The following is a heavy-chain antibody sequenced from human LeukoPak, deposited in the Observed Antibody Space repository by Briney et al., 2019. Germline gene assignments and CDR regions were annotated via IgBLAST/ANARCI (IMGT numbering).Heavy chain of an antibody. Sequence: ASVKVSCKASGYTFTSYGISWVRQAPGQGREWMGGISAYNGSTNYAQKLQGILTMTTDTSPSTAYMALRSLRSDDTAVYYCARDLGYGGSFDYWGQGTLVTVPS. CDR2: ISAYNGST. CDR3: ARDLGYGGSFDY. J-gene: IGHJ4*02. D-gene: IGHD4-23*01. V-gene: IGHV1-18*01. CDR1: GYTFTSYG.